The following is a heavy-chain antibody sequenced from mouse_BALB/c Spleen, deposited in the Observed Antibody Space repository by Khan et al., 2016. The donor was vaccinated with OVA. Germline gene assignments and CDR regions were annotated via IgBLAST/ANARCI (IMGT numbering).Heavy chain of an antibody. CDR1: GYIFTDFS. CDR3: ARGSGNYRFAY. V-gene: IGHV1S137*01. Sequence: QVQLKESGAELVRPGVSVKISCKGSGYIFTDFSMHWVKRSHAKSLQWFGVISTYYGDSIYNQNFKHKATLTVEKSSSTAYMELARLTSEDSAIYYSARGSGNYRFAYWGQGTLVTVSA. J-gene: IGHJ3*01. CDR2: ISTYYGDS. D-gene: IGHD2-1*01.